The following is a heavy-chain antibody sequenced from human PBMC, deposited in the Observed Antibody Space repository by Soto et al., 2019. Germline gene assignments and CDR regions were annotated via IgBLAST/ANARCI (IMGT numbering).Heavy chain of an antibody. V-gene: IGHV3-30-3*01. D-gene: IGHD5-18*01. Sequence: QPGGSLRLSCAASGFTFSSYAMHWVRQAPGKGLEWVAVISYDGSNKYYADSVKGRFTTSRDNSKNTLYLQMNSLRAEDTAVYYCARDTVDTAMVYYFDYWGQGTLVTVSS. CDR3: ARDTVDTAMVYYFDY. J-gene: IGHJ4*02. CDR1: GFTFSSYA. CDR2: ISYDGSNK.